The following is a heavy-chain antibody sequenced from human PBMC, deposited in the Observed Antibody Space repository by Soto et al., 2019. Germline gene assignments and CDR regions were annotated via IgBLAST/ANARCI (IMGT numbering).Heavy chain of an antibody. V-gene: IGHV4-39*01. CDR1: GGSISSSSYY. Sequence: SETLSLPCTVSGGSISSSSYYWGWIRQTPGKGLEWIGSIYYSGSTYYNPSLKSRVTISVDTSKNQFSLKLSSVTAADTAVYYCARSSGYDFWSGYLDPRGQGTLVTVSS. CDR2: IYYSGST. CDR3: ARSSGYDFWSGYLDP. J-gene: IGHJ5*02. D-gene: IGHD3-3*01.